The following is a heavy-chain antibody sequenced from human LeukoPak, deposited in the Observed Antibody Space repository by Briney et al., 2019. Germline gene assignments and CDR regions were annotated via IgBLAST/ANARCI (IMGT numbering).Heavy chain of an antibody. D-gene: IGHD2-15*01. Sequence: GASVKVSCKASGYTFTGYFMHWVRQAPGQGLEWVGWINSGSGDTNYAQRFQGRVTVTRDTSISTTYMEVYNLKSDDTAVYYCVREARAAADYWGQGTLVTVSS. CDR2: INSGSGDT. V-gene: IGHV1-2*02. CDR3: VREARAAADY. J-gene: IGHJ4*02. CDR1: GYTFTGYF.